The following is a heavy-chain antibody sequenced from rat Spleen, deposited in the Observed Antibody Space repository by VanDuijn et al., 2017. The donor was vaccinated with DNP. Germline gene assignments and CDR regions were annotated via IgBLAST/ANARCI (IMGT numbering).Heavy chain of an antibody. V-gene: IGHV3-1*01. D-gene: IGHD1-7*01. CDR3: ARWTRYFDY. CDR1: DYSITSNC. J-gene: IGHJ2*01. CDR2: ISYSGRT. Sequence: EVQLQESGPGLVKPSQSLSLTCSVTDYSITSNCWGWVRKFPGNKMEYIGHISYSGRTDYNPSLKSRISITRDTSRNHFFLHLISVTTEDTATYYCARWTRYFDYWGQGVMVTVSS.